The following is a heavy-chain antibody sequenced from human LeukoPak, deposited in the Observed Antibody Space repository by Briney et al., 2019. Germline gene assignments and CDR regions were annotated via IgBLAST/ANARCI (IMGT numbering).Heavy chain of an antibody. J-gene: IGHJ4*02. CDR2: ISGSGDST. CDR3: AKGRFAVRGGLDY. CDR1: GFTFSTYA. D-gene: IGHD3-10*01. Sequence: AGGSLRLSCAASGFTFSTYAMNWVRQAPGKGMEWVSGISGSGDSTYYAKSVKGRFTISRDNSKNTLYPQMNSLRAEDTAVYYCAKGRFAVRGGLDYWGQGTLVTVSS. V-gene: IGHV3-23*01.